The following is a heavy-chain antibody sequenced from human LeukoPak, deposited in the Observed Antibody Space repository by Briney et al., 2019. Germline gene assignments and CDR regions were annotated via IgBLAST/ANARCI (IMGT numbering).Heavy chain of an antibody. CDR3: ARPGPITMVRGVIKYYYYYYGMDV. J-gene: IGHJ6*02. V-gene: IGHV1-8*01. D-gene: IGHD3-10*01. CDR2: MNPNSGNS. Sequence: ASVKVSCKASGYTFSSFEINWVRQAPGQGLEWMGWMNPNSGNSGFAQKFQGRVTMTRNTSISTAYMELSSLRSEDTAVYYCARPGPITMVRGVIKYYYYYYGMDVWGQGTTVTVSS. CDR1: GYTFSSFE.